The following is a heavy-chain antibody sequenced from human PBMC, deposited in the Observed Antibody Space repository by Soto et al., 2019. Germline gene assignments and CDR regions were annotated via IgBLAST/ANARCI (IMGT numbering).Heavy chain of an antibody. CDR3: AKTPDIVVVADFDY. CDR2: ISGSGGST. J-gene: IGHJ4*02. CDR1: GFTFSSYA. V-gene: IGHV3-23*01. D-gene: IGHD2-21*01. Sequence: PGGSLRLSYAASGFTFSSYAMSWVRQAPGKGLEWVSAISGSGGSTYYADSVKGRFTISRDNSKNTLYLQMNSLRAEDTAVYYCAKTPDIVVVADFDYWGQGTLVTVSS.